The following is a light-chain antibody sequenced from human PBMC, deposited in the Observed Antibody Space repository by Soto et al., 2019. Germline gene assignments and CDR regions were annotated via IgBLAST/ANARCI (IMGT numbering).Light chain of an antibody. CDR1: QSFRGL. J-gene: IGKJ5*01. Sequence: EVVLTQSPVTLSLSPGEIATLSCRASQSFRGLLAWYQQKPGQAPRLLIYDAYNRATGIPPSFSGSGSGTDFSLTISSLEPEYSAVYYCQKRHMWPITFGQGTRLEIK. CDR2: DAY. V-gene: IGKV3-11*01. CDR3: QKRHMWPIT.